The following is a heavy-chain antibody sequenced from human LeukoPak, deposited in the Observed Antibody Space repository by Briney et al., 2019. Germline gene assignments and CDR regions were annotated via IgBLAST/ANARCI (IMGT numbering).Heavy chain of an antibody. CDR1: GYTFTAYY. J-gene: IGHJ6*02. CDR2: INPNSGGT. V-gene: IGHV1-2*02. Sequence: ASVKVSCKASGYTFTAYYMHWVRQAPGQGLEWMGWINPNSGGTTYAQKFQGRVTMARDTSISTAYMELSRLTSDDTAIYYCAKDRMITFGGVTVTTTKYGMDVWGQGTTVTVSS. CDR3: AKDRMITFGGVTVTTTKYGMDV. D-gene: IGHD3-16*02.